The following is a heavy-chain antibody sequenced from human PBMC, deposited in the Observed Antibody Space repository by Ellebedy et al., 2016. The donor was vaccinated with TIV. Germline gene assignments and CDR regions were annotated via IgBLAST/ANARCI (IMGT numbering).Heavy chain of an antibody. CDR3: AGGSGSLGGY. Sequence: GGSLRLSXAASGFTFSSYVMSWVRQAPGKGLEWVSAISGLGASTFYADSVKGRFTISRDNAKNTLYLQMNSLRAEDTAVYYCAGGSGSLGGYWGQGTLVTVSS. CDR2: ISGLGAST. D-gene: IGHD3-10*01. CDR1: GFTFSSYV. J-gene: IGHJ4*02. V-gene: IGHV3-23*01.